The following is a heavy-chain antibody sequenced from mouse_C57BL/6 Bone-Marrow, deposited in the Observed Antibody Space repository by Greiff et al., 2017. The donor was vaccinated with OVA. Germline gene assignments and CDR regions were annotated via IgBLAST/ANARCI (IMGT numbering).Heavy chain of an antibody. Sequence: QVQLQQPGAELVKPWASVKLSCKASGYTFASYWMHWVKQRPGQGLEWIGMIHPNSGSTNYNEKFKSKATLTVDKSSSTAYMQLSSLTSEDSAVYYCARYTVVAKDFAYWGQGTLVTVSA. D-gene: IGHD1-1*01. V-gene: IGHV1-64*01. J-gene: IGHJ3*01. CDR3: ARYTVVAKDFAY. CDR1: GYTFASYW. CDR2: IHPNSGST.